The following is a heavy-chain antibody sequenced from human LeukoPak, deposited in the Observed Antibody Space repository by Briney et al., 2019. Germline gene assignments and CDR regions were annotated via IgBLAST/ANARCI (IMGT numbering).Heavy chain of an antibody. CDR2: ISSSSSTI. Sequence: GGSLRLSCAASGFTFSSYSMNWVRQAPGKGLEWVSYISSSSSTIYYADSVKGRFTISRDNAKNSLYLQMNGLRAEDTAVYYCARKGLELWSQAATGDYNWFDPWGQGTLVAVSS. J-gene: IGHJ5*02. V-gene: IGHV3-48*01. CDR1: GFTFSSYS. D-gene: IGHD5-18*01. CDR3: ARKGLELWSQAATGDYNWFDP.